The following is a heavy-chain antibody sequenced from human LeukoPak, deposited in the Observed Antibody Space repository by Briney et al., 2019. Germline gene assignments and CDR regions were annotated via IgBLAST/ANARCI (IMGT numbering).Heavy chain of an antibody. CDR2: MNPNSGAT. D-gene: IGHD2-15*01. J-gene: IGHJ4*02. CDR1: GYTFSSYD. CDR3: ARGHPYYIDGSCYGAYFDS. V-gene: IGHV1-8*01. Sequence: ASVKVSCKASGYTFSSYDVNWVRQAPGQGLEWMGWMNPNSGATAYAQKFQGRVSMTWSTSIGTAYMDLRSLRSEDTAVYYCARGHPYYIDGSCYGAYFDSWGQGTLVSVSS.